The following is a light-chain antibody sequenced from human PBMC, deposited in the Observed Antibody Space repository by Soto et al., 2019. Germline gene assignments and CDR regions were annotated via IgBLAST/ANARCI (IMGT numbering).Light chain of an antibody. CDR2: VAS. CDR3: QQYIDWPPLT. CDR1: QSVRSN. J-gene: IGKJ5*01. V-gene: IGKV3-15*01. Sequence: EIVMTQSPDTLFVSPGERATLSCRASQSVRSNLAWYQQKPCQSPRLLIFVASTRATGIPARFSGSGSGTEFTLTITSLQSEDFAVYYCQQYIDWPPLTFGQGTRLEIK.